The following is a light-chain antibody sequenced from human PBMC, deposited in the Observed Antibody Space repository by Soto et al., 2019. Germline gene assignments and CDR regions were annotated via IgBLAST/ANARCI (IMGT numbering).Light chain of an antibody. CDR3: LQLNTYPLT. CDR1: QGIRTA. V-gene: IGKV1-13*02. J-gene: IGKJ5*01. Sequence: AVQLTQSPSSLSASVGDRVTITCRASQGIRTALAWYQQKPGMPPKLLIYDASRLESGVPSRFSGSGSGTHFTLTLSSLQPEDFATYYCLQLNTYPLTFGQGTRLEIK. CDR2: DAS.